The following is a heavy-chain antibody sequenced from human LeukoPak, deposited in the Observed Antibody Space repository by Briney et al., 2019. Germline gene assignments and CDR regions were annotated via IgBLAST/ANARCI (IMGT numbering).Heavy chain of an antibody. CDR1: GGSMSSYY. Sequence: PSETLSLTCTDSGGSMSSYYWSWIRQPPGKGLEWIGYIYKSGGTNYNPSVRSRVSISLDTSKNQFSLKLSSVTAADTAVYFCARRYSSGWSPTFDYWGQGILVTVST. CDR2: IYKSGGT. V-gene: IGHV4-59*01. CDR3: ARRYSSGWSPTFDY. J-gene: IGHJ4*02. D-gene: IGHD6-19*01.